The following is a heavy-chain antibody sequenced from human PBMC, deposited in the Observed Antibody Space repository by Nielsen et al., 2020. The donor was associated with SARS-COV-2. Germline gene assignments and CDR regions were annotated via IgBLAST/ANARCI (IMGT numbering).Heavy chain of an antibody. CDR1: GFTFSGYG. V-gene: IGHV3-30*18. J-gene: IGHJ5*02. D-gene: IGHD3-10*01. CDR2: ISYDGSNK. Sequence: GGSLRLSCAGSGFTFSGYGMHWVRQAPGKGLEWVAVISYDGSNKYYADSVKGRFTISRDNSKNTLYLQMNSLRAEDTAVYYCAKGIGNWFDPWGQGTLVTVSS. CDR3: AKGIGNWFDP.